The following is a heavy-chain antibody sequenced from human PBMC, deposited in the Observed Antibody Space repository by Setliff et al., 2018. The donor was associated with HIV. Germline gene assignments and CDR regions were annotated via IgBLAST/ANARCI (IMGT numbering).Heavy chain of an antibody. CDR2: IRYDGSEK. V-gene: IGHV3-30*02. D-gene: IGHD3-3*01. CDR1: GFIFGNFG. CDR3: VKGDNFWTGYSTYFEFDP. Sequence: PGGSLRLSCAASGFIFGNFGLHWVRQAPGEGLEWVTFIRYDGSEKFYADSVRGRFTISRDNSKNKLYLQMNSPRIEGTAIYYCVKGDNFWTGYSTYFEFDPWGQGTLVTVSS. J-gene: IGHJ5*02.